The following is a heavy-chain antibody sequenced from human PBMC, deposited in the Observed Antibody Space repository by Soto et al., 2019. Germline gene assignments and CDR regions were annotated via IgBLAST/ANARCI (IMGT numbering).Heavy chain of an antibody. J-gene: IGHJ4*02. Sequence: GASVKVSCKASGYTFTSYFIHWVRQAPGQGFDWMGIINPTGGTTNCAQKFQGRVTMTRDTSTSTVYMELSSLTSEDTAVYYCARPRGYSGYDFDSWGQGTLVTVSS. CDR3: ARPRGYSGYDFDS. CDR1: GYTFTSYF. D-gene: IGHD5-12*01. V-gene: IGHV1-46*01. CDR2: INPTGGTT.